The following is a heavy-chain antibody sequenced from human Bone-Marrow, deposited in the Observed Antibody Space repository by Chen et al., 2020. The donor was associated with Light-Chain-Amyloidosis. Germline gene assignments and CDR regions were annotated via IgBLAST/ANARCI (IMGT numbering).Heavy chain of an antibody. CDR1: GSTFHNYW. Sequence: VQLEQSGPDVKKPGESLQISCKGSGSTFHNYWIGWVRQMPGKGLEWMGVIYPDDSAARYSPSFEGQVTISADKSITTAYLQWRSPKASDTAMYYCARRRDGYNFDYWGQGTLVTVSS. CDR3: ARRRDGYNFDY. D-gene: IGHD5-12*01. J-gene: IGHJ4*02. CDR2: IYPDDSAA. V-gene: IGHV5-51*01.